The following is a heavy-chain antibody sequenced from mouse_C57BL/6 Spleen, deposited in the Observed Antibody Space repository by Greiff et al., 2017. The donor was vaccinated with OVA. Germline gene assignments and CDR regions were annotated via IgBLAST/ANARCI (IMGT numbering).Heavy chain of an antibody. Sequence: EVQVVESGPGLVKPSQSLSLTCSVTGYSITSGYYWNWIRQFPGNKLEWMGYISYDGSNNYNPSLKNRISITRDTSKNQFFLKLKSVTTEDTATYYCAREDYGSSFYYFDYWGQGTTLTVSS. CDR1: GYSITSGYY. CDR2: ISYDGSN. V-gene: IGHV3-6*01. J-gene: IGHJ2*01. D-gene: IGHD1-1*01. CDR3: AREDYGSSFYYFDY.